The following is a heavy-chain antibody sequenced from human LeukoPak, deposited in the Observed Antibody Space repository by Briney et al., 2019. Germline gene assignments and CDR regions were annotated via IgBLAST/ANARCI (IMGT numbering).Heavy chain of an antibody. V-gene: IGHV1-18*04. CDR3: ARGGQWLVPFDY. CDR1: GDTFTGYY. J-gene: IGHJ4*02. Sequence: ASVKVSCKASGDTFTGYYIHWVRQAPGQGLEWMGWISAYSGNTNYAQKLQGRVTMTTDTSTSTAYMELRSLRSDDTAVYYCARGGQWLVPFDYWGQGTLVTVSS. CDR2: ISAYSGNT. D-gene: IGHD6-19*01.